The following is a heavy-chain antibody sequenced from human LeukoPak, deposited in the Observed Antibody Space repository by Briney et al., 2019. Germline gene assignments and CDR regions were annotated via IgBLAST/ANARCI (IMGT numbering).Heavy chain of an antibody. V-gene: IGHV3-11*01. CDR3: AINGGGDSGYGNFDY. Sequence: PGGSLRLSCAASGFTFSDYYMNWIRQAPGKGLECVSYISSSGDTIYYADSVKGRFTISRDAKNSVYLQMNSLRAEDTAFYYCAINGGGDSGYGNFDYWGQGTLVTVSS. CDR2: ISSSGDTI. D-gene: IGHD5-12*01. J-gene: IGHJ4*02. CDR1: GFTFSDYY.